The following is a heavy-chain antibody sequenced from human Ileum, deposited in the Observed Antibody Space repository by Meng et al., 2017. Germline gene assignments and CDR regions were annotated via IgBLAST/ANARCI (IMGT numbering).Heavy chain of an antibody. CDR3: ARTSGWFYY. J-gene: IGHJ4*02. Sequence: QVQLQQGGAGLLKPSETLSLTCAAYGGSFSGYYWSWIRQPPGKGLEWIGEINHSGSTNYNPSLKSRVTISVDTSKNQFSLKLSSVTAADTAVYYCARTSGWFYYWGQGTLVTVSS. D-gene: IGHD6-19*01. CDR1: GGSFSGYY. CDR2: INHSGST. V-gene: IGHV4-34*01.